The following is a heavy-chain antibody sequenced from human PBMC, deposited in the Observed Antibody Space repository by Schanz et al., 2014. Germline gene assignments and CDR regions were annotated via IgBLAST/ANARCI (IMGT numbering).Heavy chain of an antibody. CDR3: ARIGGSVFDY. V-gene: IGHV3-23*04. CDR2: LSEGGGGT. D-gene: IGHD3-10*01. J-gene: IGHJ4*02. CDR1: GFSFSSYA. Sequence: EVQLVESGGGLVEPGGSLRLSCAASGFSFSSYAMGWVRQARGKGLEWVSALSEGGGGTHYADSVRGRFTISSDSSKNTLYLQMNSLRAEDTAVYYCARIGGSVFDYWAQGTLVTVSS.